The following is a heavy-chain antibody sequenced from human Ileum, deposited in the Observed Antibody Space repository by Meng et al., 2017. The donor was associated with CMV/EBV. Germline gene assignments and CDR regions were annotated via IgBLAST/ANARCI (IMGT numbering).Heavy chain of an antibody. CDR2: ISGSGGRT. CDR1: VFTFSTYP. D-gene: IGHD6-6*01. V-gene: IGHV3-23*01. J-gene: IGHJ4*02. CDR3: DASDY. Sequence: GESLKISCAASVFTFSTYPMSWARQVPGKGLEWVSTISGSGGRTHYAGSVKGRFTLSRDNSKNILYLQMNSLRAEDTAAYYCDASDYWGQGVLVTVSS.